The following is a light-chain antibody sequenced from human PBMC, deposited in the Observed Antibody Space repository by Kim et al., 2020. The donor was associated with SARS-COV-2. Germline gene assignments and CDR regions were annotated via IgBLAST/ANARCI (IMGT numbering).Light chain of an antibody. V-gene: IGLV4-69*01. CDR3: QAWGTDIVV. Sequence: ASVKLTCTLSSAHSGYGIAWHQQQPDKGTRYLMRLYNDGTHTKGDGIPDRFSGSSSGAERYLTISNLQSDDEADYHCQAWGTDIVVFGGGTQLTVL. J-gene: IGLJ2*01. CDR1: SAHSGYG. CDR2: LYNDGTH.